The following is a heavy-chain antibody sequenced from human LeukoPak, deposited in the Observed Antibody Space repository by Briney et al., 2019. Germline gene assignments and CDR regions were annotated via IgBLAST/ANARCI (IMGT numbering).Heavy chain of an antibody. CDR2: INPNSGGT. Sequence: ASVKVSCKPSGYTFTGYYMHWVRQAPGQGLEWMGWINPNSGGTNYAQKFQGWVTMTRDTSISTAYMELSRLRSDDTAVYYCGRYMGYSGYDGAFDIWGQGTMVTVSS. J-gene: IGHJ3*02. CDR1: GYTFTGYY. V-gene: IGHV1-2*04. CDR3: GRYMGYSGYDGAFDI. D-gene: IGHD5-12*01.